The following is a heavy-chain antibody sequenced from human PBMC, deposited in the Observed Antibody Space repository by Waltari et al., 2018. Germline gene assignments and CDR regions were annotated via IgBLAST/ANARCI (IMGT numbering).Heavy chain of an antibody. J-gene: IGHJ6*02. CDR2: IYSSGST. Sequence: GGSISSSSYYWCWIRQPPGKGVELIGSIYSSGSTYYNPSLKSRVTISVDTSKNQYSLKLSSVTAADTAVYYCARDSLTPYYDFWSGLYGMDVWGQGTTVTVSS. D-gene: IGHD3-3*01. CDR1: GGSISSSSYY. CDR3: ARDSLTPYYDFWSGLYGMDV. V-gene: IGHV4-39*07.